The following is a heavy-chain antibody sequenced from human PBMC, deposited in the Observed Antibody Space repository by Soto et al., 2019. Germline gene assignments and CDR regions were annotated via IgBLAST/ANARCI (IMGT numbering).Heavy chain of an antibody. J-gene: IGHJ6*03. V-gene: IGHV3-7*01. CDR2: IKQDGSEG. CDR1: GFTLSSYW. D-gene: IGHD3-10*01. Sequence: EVQLVESGGGLVQPGGSLRLSCVASGFTLSSYWMSWVRQAPGKGLEWVGNIKQDGSEGYYVDSVKGRFTMSXXXXXXXXXXXXXXXXXXXXAVYYCARIDIVSGGYKDYYYMDVWGKGTTVTVSS. CDR3: ARIDIVSGGYKDYYYMDV.